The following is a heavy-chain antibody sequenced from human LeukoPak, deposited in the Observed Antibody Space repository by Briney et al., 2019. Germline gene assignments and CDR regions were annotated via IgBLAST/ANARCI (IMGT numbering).Heavy chain of an antibody. CDR3: ARGSIVGVTAAEFDY. CDR1: GYTFTDSY. V-gene: IGHV1-2*02. D-gene: IGHD1-26*01. Sequence: ASVKVSFKASGYTFTDSYIHWVRQAPGQGLEWMGWINPNSGGTKYAQKFQGRVTMTRDTSISTAYMELSRLRSDDTALYYCARGSIVGVTAAEFDYWGQGTLVTVSS. J-gene: IGHJ4*02. CDR2: INPNSGGT.